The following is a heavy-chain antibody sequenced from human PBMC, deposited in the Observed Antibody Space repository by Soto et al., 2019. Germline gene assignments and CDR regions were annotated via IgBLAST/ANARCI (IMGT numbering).Heavy chain of an antibody. V-gene: IGHV3-33*01. CDR1: GFTFSSYG. J-gene: IGHJ6*03. Sequence: QVQLVESGGGVVQPGRSLRLSCAASGFTFSSYGMHWVRQAPGKGLEWVAVIWYDGSNKYYADSVKGRFTISRDNSKNPLYLQMNSLRAEDTAVYYCARGGRDCSGGSCYSHYYYYYYMDVWGKGTTVTVSS. CDR3: ARGGRDCSGGSCYSHYYYYYYMDV. CDR2: IWYDGSNK. D-gene: IGHD2-15*01.